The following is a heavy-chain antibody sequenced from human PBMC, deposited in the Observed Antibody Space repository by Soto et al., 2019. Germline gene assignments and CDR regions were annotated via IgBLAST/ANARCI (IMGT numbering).Heavy chain of an antibody. CDR2: IIPVFGTT. V-gene: IGHV1-69*18. J-gene: IGHJ4*02. CDR3: ARDGGFGELKY. Sequence: QVQLVQSGAELKKPGSSVKVSCKASGDTFSGYPISWVRQAPGEGLERLGRIIPVFGTTNDAQRFEGRVTCTADESTNTAYMELRGLLSEDTAVYYCARDGGFGELKYWGPGTLVTVSS. D-gene: IGHD3-10*01. CDR1: GDTFSGYP.